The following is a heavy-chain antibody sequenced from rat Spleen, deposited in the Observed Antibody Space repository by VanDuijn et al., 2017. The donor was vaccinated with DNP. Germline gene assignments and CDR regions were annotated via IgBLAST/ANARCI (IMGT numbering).Heavy chain of an antibody. J-gene: IGHJ3*01. Sequence: EVLLVESDGGLVQPGRSLKLSCAVSGFTFSDYYMAWVRQAPAKGLEWVATISYNGGTPYYRDSVKGRFTISRNNAKSTLYLQMDSLRSDDTAIYYCAHPSYWGQGTLVTVSS. CDR2: ISYNGGTP. CDR1: GFTFSDYY. CDR3: AHPSY. V-gene: IGHV5-29*01. D-gene: IGHD3-8*01.